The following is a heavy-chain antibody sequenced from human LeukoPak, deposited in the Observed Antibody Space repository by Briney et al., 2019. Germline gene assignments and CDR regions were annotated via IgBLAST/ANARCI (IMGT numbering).Heavy chain of an antibody. J-gene: IGHJ5*02. CDR2: IYYSGST. CDR3: ARVSREVMYYYDSSGPGAWLDP. CDR1: GGSISSGGYY. V-gene: IGHV4-31*03. D-gene: IGHD3-22*01. Sequence: PSQTLSLTCTVSGGSISSGGYYWSWIRQHPGKGLEWIGYIYYSGSTNYNPSLKSRVTISVDTSKNQFSLKLSSVTAADTAVYYCARVSREVMYYYDSSGPGAWLDPWGQGTLVTVSS.